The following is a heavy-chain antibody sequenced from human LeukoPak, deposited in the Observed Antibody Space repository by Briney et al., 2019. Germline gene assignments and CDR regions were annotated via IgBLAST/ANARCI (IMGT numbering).Heavy chain of an antibody. CDR3: VLAPNSNWFDF. CDR1: GDSISSFY. Sequence: SETLSLTCSASGDSISSFYWNWIRQPPGKSLEWIGNFHYTGSSNYNPSLKSRVTLSIDTSRRQFFLKLSSVTAADTAVYYCVLAPNSNWFDFWGQGTLVTVSS. V-gene: IGHV4-59*08. J-gene: IGHJ4*02. CDR2: FHYTGSS. D-gene: IGHD2-8*01.